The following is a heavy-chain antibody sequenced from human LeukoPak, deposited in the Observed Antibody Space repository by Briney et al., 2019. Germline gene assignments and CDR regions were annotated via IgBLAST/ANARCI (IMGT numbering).Heavy chain of an antibody. D-gene: IGHD3-10*01. Sequence: GGSLRLSCAASGFTFSNYWMSWVRQAPGKGLEWVANIKQDGSEKYYMDSVKGRFTISRDNAKNSLYLQMNSLRVEDTAVYYCARGLGSGSYDGFWGQGTLVTVSS. CDR1: GFTFSNYW. CDR2: IKQDGSEK. J-gene: IGHJ4*02. V-gene: IGHV3-7*03. CDR3: ARGLGSGSYDGF.